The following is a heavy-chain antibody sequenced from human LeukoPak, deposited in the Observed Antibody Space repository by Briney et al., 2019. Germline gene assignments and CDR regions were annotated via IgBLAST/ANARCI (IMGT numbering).Heavy chain of an antibody. D-gene: IGHD3-22*01. CDR2: ISYDGSNK. Sequence: GGSLRLSCAASGFTFSSYGMHWVRQAPGKGLEWVAVISYDGSNKYYADSVKGRFTISRDNSKNTLYLQMNSLRAEDTAVYYCATDSSGYYHYFEYWGQGTLVTVSS. V-gene: IGHV3-30*03. CDR1: GFTFSSYG. CDR3: ATDSSGYYHYFEY. J-gene: IGHJ4*02.